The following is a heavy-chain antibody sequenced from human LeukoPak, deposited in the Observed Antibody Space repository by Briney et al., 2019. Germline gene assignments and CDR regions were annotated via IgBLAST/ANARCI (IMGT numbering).Heavy chain of an antibody. CDR2: ISYDGSNK. Sequence: GGSLRLSCAASGFTFSSYAMHWVRQAPGKGLEWVAVISYDGSNKYYADSVKGRFTISRDNSKNTLYLQMNSLRAEDTAVYYCARDQGIVYKKYYFDYWGQGTLVTVSS. J-gene: IGHJ4*02. CDR1: GFTFSSYA. V-gene: IGHV3-30-3*01. CDR3: ARDQGIVYKKYYFDY. D-gene: IGHD1-1*01.